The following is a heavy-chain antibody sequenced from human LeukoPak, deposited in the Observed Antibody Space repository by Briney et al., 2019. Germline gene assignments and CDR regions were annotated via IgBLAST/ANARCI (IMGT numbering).Heavy chain of an antibody. CDR3: AKLSTVVVVAAEQDV. CDR2: ISGSGGST. J-gene: IGHJ6*04. D-gene: IGHD2-15*01. CDR1: RFTFSSYG. V-gene: IGHV3-23*01. Sequence: GGSLRLSCAASRFTFSSYGMSWVRQAPGKGLEWVSAISGSGGSTYYADSVKGRFTISRDNSKNTLYLQMNSLRAEDTAVYYCAKLSTVVVVAAEQDVWGKGTTVTISS.